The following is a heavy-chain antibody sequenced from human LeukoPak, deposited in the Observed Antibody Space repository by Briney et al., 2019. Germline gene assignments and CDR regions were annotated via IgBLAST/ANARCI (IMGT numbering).Heavy chain of an antibody. V-gene: IGHV1-18*01. CDR3: ARQGYGGNPQGAADY. CDR2: ISTYSGST. Sequence: VSVKVSCKASGYTFTNYDFSWVRQAPGQGLEWMGWISTYSGSTNYAQKLQGRVTMTTDTSTSTAYMELRSLSSDDTAVYYCARQGYGGNPQGAADYWGQGTLVTVSS. D-gene: IGHD4-23*01. CDR1: GYTFTNYD. J-gene: IGHJ4*02.